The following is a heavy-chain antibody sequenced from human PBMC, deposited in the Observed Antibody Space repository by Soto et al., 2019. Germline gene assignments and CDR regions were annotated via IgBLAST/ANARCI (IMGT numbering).Heavy chain of an antibody. CDR3: AREKASTSLLTHDYDAMDV. V-gene: IGHV1-46*01. J-gene: IGHJ6*02. Sequence: GASVKVSCKSSGYTFINYYVHWVRQAPGQGLEWMGMINPSGGRTTYPQKFQGRVTMTRDTSTSTVYVELSSLRSDDTAVFYCAREKASTSLLTHDYDAMDVWGQGTTVTVSS. CDR1: GYTFINYY. CDR2: INPSGGRT.